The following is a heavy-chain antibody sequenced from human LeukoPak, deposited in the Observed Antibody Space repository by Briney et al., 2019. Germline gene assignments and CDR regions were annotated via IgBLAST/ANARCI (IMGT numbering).Heavy chain of an antibody. CDR3: ARTVVVRLNNNWFDP. J-gene: IGHJ5*02. CDR2: IIPIFGTA. CDR1: GGTFSSYA. Sequence: SVKVSCKGSGGTFSSYAISWVRQAPGQGLEWMGRIIPIFGTANYAQKFQGRVTITTDESTSTAYMELSSLRSEDTAVYYCARTVVVRLNNNWFDPWGQGTLVTVSS. V-gene: IGHV1-69*05. D-gene: IGHD4-23*01.